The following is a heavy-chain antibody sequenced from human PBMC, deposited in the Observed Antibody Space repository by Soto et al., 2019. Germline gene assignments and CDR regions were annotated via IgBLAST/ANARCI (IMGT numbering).Heavy chain of an antibody. D-gene: IGHD6-6*01. J-gene: IGHJ6*03. V-gene: IGHV3-7*01. CDR1: GFTFSNYW. CDR2: ININSSTK. Sequence: PGGSLSLSCAASGFTFSNYWMTWVRQAPGKGLEWVANININSSTKYYVDSVKGRFTISRDNPKNSLYLQMNSLRAEDRAVYYCARASVYASSSGGNYFYYYYMDVWGKGTTVTVSS. CDR3: ARASVYASSSGGNYFYYYYMDV.